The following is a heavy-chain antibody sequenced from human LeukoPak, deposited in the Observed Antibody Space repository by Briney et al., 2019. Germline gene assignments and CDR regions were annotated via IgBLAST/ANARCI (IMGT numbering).Heavy chain of an antibody. J-gene: IGHJ6*02. CDR1: GGSISSGSYY. CDR2: IYTSGST. CDR3: ARDQRFGQDYYGSGRKGYYYYGMDV. Sequence: SETLSLTCTVSGGSISSGSYYWSWIRQPAGKGLEWIGRIYTSGSTNYNPSLKSRVTISVDTSKNQFSLKLSSVTAADTAVYYCARDQRFGQDYYGSGRKGYYYYGMDVWGQGTTVTASS. V-gene: IGHV4-61*02. D-gene: IGHD3-10*01.